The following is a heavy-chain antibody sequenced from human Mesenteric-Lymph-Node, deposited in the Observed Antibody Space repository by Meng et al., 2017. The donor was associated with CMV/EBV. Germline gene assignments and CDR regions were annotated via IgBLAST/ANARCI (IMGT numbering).Heavy chain of an antibody. CDR2: IKQDGSEK. J-gene: IGHJ5*02. D-gene: IGHD4-11*01. CDR1: GFTFSSYS. V-gene: IGHV3-7*04. CDR3: ARAHDYHSENWFDP. Sequence: GESLKISCAASGFTFSSYSMNWVRQAPGKGLEWVANIKQDGSEKYYVDSVKGRFTISRDNAKNSLYLQMNSLRAEDTAVYYCARAHDYHSENWFDPWGQGTLVTVSS.